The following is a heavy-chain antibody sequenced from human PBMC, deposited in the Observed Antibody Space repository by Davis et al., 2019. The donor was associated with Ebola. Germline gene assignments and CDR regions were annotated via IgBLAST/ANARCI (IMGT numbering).Heavy chain of an antibody. V-gene: IGHV3-11*06. CDR2: ISSSSSYT. CDR1: GFTFSDYY. Sequence: GESLKISCAASGFTFSDYYMSWIRQAPGKGLEWVSYISSSSSYTNYADSVKGRFTISRDNAKNSLYLQMNSLRAEDTAVYYCAALRFLEWLSPPEGWFDPWGQGTLVTVSS. CDR3: AALRFLEWLSPPEGWFDP. D-gene: IGHD3-3*01. J-gene: IGHJ5*02.